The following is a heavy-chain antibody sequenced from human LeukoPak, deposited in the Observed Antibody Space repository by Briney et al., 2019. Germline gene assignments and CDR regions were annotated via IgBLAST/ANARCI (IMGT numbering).Heavy chain of an antibody. CDR3: ARAAYSSGPDY. CDR2: MTTSGNTI. V-gene: IGHV3-48*02. Sequence: PGGSLRLSCVVSGITFSGYSMSWVRQAPGKGLEWLSFMTTSGNTIFYAESVKGRFTISRDNAKNSLYLQMNSLRDEDTAVYYCARAAYSSGPDYWGQGTLVTVSS. D-gene: IGHD6-19*01. J-gene: IGHJ4*02. CDR1: GITFSGYS.